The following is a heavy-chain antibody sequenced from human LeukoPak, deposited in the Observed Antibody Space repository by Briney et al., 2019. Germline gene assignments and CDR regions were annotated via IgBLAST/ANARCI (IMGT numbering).Heavy chain of an antibody. J-gene: IGHJ5*02. CDR3: AKALILYYDFWSGPPMFDP. Sequence: LPGGSLRLSCAASGFPFSSYAMSWVRQAPGKGLEWVSAISGSGGSTYYADSVKGRFTISRDNSKNTLYLQMNSLRAEDTAVYYCAKALILYYDFWSGPPMFDPWGQGTLVTVSS. CDR1: GFPFSSYA. CDR2: ISGSGGST. D-gene: IGHD3-3*01. V-gene: IGHV3-23*01.